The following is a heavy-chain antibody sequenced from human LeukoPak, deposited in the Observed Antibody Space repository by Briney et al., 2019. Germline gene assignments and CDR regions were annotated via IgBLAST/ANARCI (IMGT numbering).Heavy chain of an antibody. CDR1: GFTFSNYA. CDR2: ISGTSGTI. Sequence: GGSLRLSCTASGFTFSNYAMSWVRQAPGKGLEWVSGISGTSGTINYAAPVKGRFTISRDNSKNTLYLQMNSLRVDDMAVYYCAKRLGDPRAFDYWGQGTLVTVSS. V-gene: IGHV3-23*01. CDR3: AKRLGDPRAFDY. D-gene: IGHD2-21*02. J-gene: IGHJ4*02.